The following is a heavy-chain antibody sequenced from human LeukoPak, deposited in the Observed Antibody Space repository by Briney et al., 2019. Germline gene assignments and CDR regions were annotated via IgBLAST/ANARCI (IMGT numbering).Heavy chain of an antibody. CDR3: IRELWNSGYESYFGY. CDR2: IRSKAYGGTT. J-gene: IGHJ4*02. D-gene: IGHD6-25*01. Sequence: GRSLRLSCTVSGFTFGDYAMKWVRQAPGKGLEWVGCIRSKAYGGTTEYAASVKGRFIISRDDSKSIAYLQMNSLKTEDTAVYYCIRELWNSGYESYFGYWGQGTLVTVSS. CDR1: GFTFGDYA. V-gene: IGHV3-49*04.